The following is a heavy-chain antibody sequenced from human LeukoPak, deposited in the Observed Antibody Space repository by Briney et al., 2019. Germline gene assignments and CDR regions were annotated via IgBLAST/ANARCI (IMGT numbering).Heavy chain of an antibody. CDR3: ARSGGVWYFDY. Sequence: SETLSLTCTVSGGSISNYYWTWIRQPPGKGLEWIGYIYDSGSTNYSPSLQSRVTISVDTSKNQFSLKLSSVTAADTAVYYCARSGGVWYFDYWGQGTLVTVSS. J-gene: IGHJ4*02. D-gene: IGHD3-16*01. CDR1: GGSISNYY. CDR2: IYDSGST. V-gene: IGHV4-59*01.